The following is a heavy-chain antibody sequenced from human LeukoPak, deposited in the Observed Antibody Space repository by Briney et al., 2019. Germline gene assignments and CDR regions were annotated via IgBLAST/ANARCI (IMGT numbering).Heavy chain of an antibody. Sequence: GGSLRLSCAASGFTFSSYGMHWVRQAPGKGLEWVAFIRYDGSNKYYADSVKGRFTISRDSSKNTLYLQMHSLRAEDTAVYYCAKDTVKLTIFRSAHWYFDLWGRGTLVTVSS. D-gene: IGHD3-9*01. CDR1: GFTFSSYG. CDR2: IRYDGSNK. CDR3: AKDTVKLTIFRSAHWYFDL. V-gene: IGHV3-30*02. J-gene: IGHJ2*01.